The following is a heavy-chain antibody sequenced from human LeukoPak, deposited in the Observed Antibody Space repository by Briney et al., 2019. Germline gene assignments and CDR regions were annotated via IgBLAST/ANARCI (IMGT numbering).Heavy chain of an antibody. CDR1: GFTFSSYE. CDR3: STGPRSLPY. D-gene: IGHD4-23*01. J-gene: IGHJ4*01. V-gene: IGHV3-48*03. Sequence: GSLRLSCAASGFTFSSYEMNWVRQAPGKGLEWVSYISSSGSTIYYADSVKGRFTISRDNAKNSLYLQMNSLRPEDTALYYCSTGPRSLPYWGPGTLVTVSS. CDR2: ISSSGSTI.